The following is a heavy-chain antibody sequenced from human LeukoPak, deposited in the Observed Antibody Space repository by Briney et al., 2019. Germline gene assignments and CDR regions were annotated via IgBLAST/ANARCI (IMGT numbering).Heavy chain of an antibody. Sequence: GGSLRLSCAASGFTSISYTMNWVRQTPGKGLEWVSSISSSGNYIYYADSMKGRFTISRDNAKNSLYLQMNSLRAEDTAVYYCARERRFGRSLEKAGYRYYFDYWGQGTLVTVSS. V-gene: IGHV3-21*01. CDR3: ARERRFGRSLEKAGYRYYFDY. D-gene: IGHD5-24*01. CDR1: GFTSISYT. CDR2: ISSSGNYI. J-gene: IGHJ4*02.